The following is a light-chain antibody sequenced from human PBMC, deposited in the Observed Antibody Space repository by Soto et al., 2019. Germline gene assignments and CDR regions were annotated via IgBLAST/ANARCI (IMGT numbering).Light chain of an antibody. V-gene: IGKV3D-20*02. Sequence: EFVLTQSPGTLSLSPGERATLSCRASQTVRNNYLAWYQQKPRQAPRLLIYDASSRATGIPDRFSGGGSGTDFTLTISRLEPEDFAVYYCQQRAKWPSTFGPGTKVE. CDR1: QTVRNNY. CDR2: DAS. J-gene: IGKJ2*02. CDR3: QQRAKWPST.